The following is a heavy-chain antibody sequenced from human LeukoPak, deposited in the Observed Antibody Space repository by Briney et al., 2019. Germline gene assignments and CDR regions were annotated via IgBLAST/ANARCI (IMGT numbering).Heavy chain of an antibody. J-gene: IGHJ4*02. V-gene: IGHV3-15*01. CDR1: GFTFINAW. D-gene: IGHD6-13*01. CDR3: TTLRSEMSSTWYGTYYFDY. CDR2: IKSKTDGGTT. Sequence: PGGSLRLSCAASGFTFINAWMSWVRQAPGKGLEWVGRIKSKTDGGTTDYAAPAKGRFTISRDDSINTLYLQLNSLKTEDTAVYYCTTLRSEMSSTWYGTYYFDYWGQGTLVTVSS.